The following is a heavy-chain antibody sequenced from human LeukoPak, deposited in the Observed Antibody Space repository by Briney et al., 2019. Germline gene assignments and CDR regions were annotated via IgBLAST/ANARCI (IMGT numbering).Heavy chain of an antibody. CDR2: IYTSGST. Sequence: SETLSLTCTASGGSISSYYWSWIRQPAGKGLEWIGRIYTSGSTNYNPSLKSRVTMSVDTSKNQFSLKLSSVTAADTAVYYCARDYYGSGSYGEGRWFDPWGQGTLVTVSS. D-gene: IGHD3-10*01. J-gene: IGHJ5*02. CDR3: ARDYYGSGSYGEGRWFDP. V-gene: IGHV4-4*07. CDR1: GGSISSYY.